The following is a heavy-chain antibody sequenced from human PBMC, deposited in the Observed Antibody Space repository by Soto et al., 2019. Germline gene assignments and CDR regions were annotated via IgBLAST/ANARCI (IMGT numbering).Heavy chain of an antibody. D-gene: IGHD3-3*01. CDR3: AKGVHRITIFGVGPQNDAFDI. V-gene: IGHV1-69*13. J-gene: IGHJ3*02. CDR2: IIPIFGTA. CDR1: GGTFSSYA. Sequence: ASVKVSCKASGGTFSSYAISWVRQAPGQGLEWMGGIIPIFGTANYAQKFQGRVTITADESTGTAYMELSSLRSEDTAVYYCAKGVHRITIFGVGPQNDAFDIWGQGTMVTVSS.